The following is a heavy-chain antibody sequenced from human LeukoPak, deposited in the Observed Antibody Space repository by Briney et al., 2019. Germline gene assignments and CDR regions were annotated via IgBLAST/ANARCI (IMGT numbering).Heavy chain of an antibody. J-gene: IGHJ4*02. CDR1: GYTFSGYY. Sequence: ASVKVSCKASGYTFSGYYMHWVRQAPGQGLEWMGRINPNSGGTNYAQKFQGRVTMTRDTSISTAYMELSRLRSYDTAVYYCARAGHGSYRHDYWGQGTLVTVSS. CDR3: ARAGHGSYRHDY. D-gene: IGHD1-26*01. CDR2: INPNSGGT. V-gene: IGHV1-2*06.